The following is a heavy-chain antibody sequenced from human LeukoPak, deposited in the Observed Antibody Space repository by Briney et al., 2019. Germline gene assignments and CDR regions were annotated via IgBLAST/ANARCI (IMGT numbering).Heavy chain of an antibody. CDR2: IKQDGSEK. D-gene: IGHD5-12*01. V-gene: IGHV3-7*01. Sequence: GSLRLSCAASGFTFSSYWMSWVRQAPGKGLEWVANIKQDGSEKYYVDSVKGRFTISRDNAKNSLYLQMNSLRAEDTAVYYCARYVDIVATGYFDYWGQGTLVTVSS. CDR3: ARYVDIVATGYFDY. J-gene: IGHJ4*02. CDR1: GFTFSSYW.